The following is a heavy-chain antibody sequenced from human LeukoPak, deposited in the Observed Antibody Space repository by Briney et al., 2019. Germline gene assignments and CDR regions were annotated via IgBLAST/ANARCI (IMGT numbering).Heavy chain of an antibody. CDR2: IYTSGRT. J-gene: IGHJ4*02. V-gene: IGHV4-4*07. CDR3: ARGRYSSSSSDY. Sequence: SETLTLTCTVSGGSISSYYWSWIRQPPGKGLEWIGRIYTSGRTNYNPSLKSRVTMSVDTSKNQFSLELRSVAAADTAVYYCARGRYSSSSSDYWGQGTLVTDCS. D-gene: IGHD6-6*01. CDR1: GGSISSYY.